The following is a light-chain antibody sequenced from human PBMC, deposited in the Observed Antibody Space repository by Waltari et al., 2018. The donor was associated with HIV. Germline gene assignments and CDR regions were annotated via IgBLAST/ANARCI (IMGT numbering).Light chain of an antibody. Sequence: QSVLTQPPSVSGAPGQRVTISCTGNSSNIGAGFDVHWYQQLPETAPKLLIYGDTNRPSGVPDRFSGSKSGPSASLAITGLQAEDEADYYCQSYDSGLSVVFGGGTKLTVL. CDR1: SSNIGAGFD. CDR2: GDT. V-gene: IGLV1-40*01. J-gene: IGLJ3*02. CDR3: QSYDSGLSVV.